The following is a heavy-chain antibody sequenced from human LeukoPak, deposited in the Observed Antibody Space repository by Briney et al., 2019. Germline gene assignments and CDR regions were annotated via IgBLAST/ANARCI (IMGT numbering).Heavy chain of an antibody. J-gene: IGHJ5*02. CDR2: ISSSSSTI. D-gene: IGHD3-22*01. CDR3: ARDSSDWFDP. Sequence: PGGSLRLSCAASGFTFSSYSMNWVRQAPGKGLEWVSYISSSSSTIYYADSVKGRFTISRDNAKNSLYLQMNGLRAEDTAVYYCARDSSDWFDPWGQGTLVTVSS. V-gene: IGHV3-48*01. CDR1: GFTFSSYS.